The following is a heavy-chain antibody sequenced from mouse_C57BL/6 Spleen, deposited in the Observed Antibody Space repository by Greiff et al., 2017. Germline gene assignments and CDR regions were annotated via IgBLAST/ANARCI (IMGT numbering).Heavy chain of an antibody. CDR1: GFNIKDYY. D-gene: IGHD1-1*01. CDR2: IDPEDGDT. Sequence: VQLQQSGAELVRPGASVKLSCTASGFNIKDYYMHWVKQRPEQGLEWIGRIDPEDGDTEYAPKFQGKATMTADTSSNTAYLQLSSLTSEDSAVYYCARRRYYPDYFDYWGQGTTLTVSS. CDR3: ARRRYYPDYFDY. V-gene: IGHV14-1*01. J-gene: IGHJ2*01.